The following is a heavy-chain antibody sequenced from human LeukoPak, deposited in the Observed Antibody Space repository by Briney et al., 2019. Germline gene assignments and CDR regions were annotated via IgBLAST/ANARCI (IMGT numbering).Heavy chain of an antibody. Sequence: SLRLSCAASGFTFSSYTMNWVRQAPGKGLEWVSFVSSSSSYIYYADSVKGRFTISRDNAKSSLYLQMNNLRAEDTAVYYCARYALYSTTWYYFDFWGQGTLVTVSS. CDR1: GFTFSSYT. J-gene: IGHJ4*02. D-gene: IGHD2/OR15-2a*01. CDR3: ARYALYSTTWYYFDF. V-gene: IGHV3-21*01. CDR2: VSSSSSYI.